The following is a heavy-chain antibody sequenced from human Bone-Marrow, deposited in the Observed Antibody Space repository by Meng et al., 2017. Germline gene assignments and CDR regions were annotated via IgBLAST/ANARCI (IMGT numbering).Heavy chain of an antibody. CDR1: GGSFSGTN. Sequence: VQIQQGGAVLLSPSETLPPTCAVMGGSFSGTNWSWLRQPPGKGLEWIGEINHSGSTNYNPSLESRVTISVDTSKNQFSLKLSSVTAADTAVYYCARDNTMIGSFNYWGQGTLVTVSS. CDR3: ARDNTMIGSFNY. D-gene: IGHD3-22*01. J-gene: IGHJ4*02. V-gene: IGHV4-34*01. CDR2: INHSGST.